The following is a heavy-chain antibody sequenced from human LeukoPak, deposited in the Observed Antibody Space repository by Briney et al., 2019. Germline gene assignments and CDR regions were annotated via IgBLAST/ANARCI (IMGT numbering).Heavy chain of an antibody. J-gene: IGHJ4*02. Sequence: PSETLSLTCAVYGGSFSGYYWSWIRQPPGKGLEWIGEINHSGSTNYNPSLKSRVTISVDTSKNQFSLKLSSVTAADTAMYYCARDAGSGSRYFDYWGQGTLVTVSS. CDR2: INHSGST. CDR3: ARDAGSGSRYFDY. D-gene: IGHD3-10*01. CDR1: GGSFSGYY. V-gene: IGHV4-34*01.